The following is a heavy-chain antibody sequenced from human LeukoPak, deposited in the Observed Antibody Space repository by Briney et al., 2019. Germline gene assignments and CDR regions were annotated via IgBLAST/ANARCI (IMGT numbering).Heavy chain of an antibody. CDR1: GFTFSSYA. CDR3: TRGTNLRYGYFDY. CDR2: ISSNGGST. J-gene: IGHJ4*02. D-gene: IGHD1-1*01. V-gene: IGHV3-64*01. Sequence: GGSLRLSCAASGFTFSSYAMHWVRQAPGKGLEYVSSISSNGGSTFYANSVKGRFTISRDNSKNTLYLQMGSLRAEDMAVYYCTRGTNLRYGYFDYWGQGTLVTVSS.